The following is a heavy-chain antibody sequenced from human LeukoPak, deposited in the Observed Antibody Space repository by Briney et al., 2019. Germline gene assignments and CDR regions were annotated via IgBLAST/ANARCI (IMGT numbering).Heavy chain of an antibody. Sequence: GGPLRLSCAASGFTFSSYGMHGVGQAPGKGLKGVAVISYDGSNKYYADSVKGRFTFSRDNSRNTLYLQMNSLRAEDTAVYYCAKDQVVTAIRPDAFDIWGQGTMVTVSS. J-gene: IGHJ3*02. CDR3: AKDQVVTAIRPDAFDI. CDR1: GFTFSSYG. D-gene: IGHD2-21*02. V-gene: IGHV3-30*18. CDR2: ISYDGSNK.